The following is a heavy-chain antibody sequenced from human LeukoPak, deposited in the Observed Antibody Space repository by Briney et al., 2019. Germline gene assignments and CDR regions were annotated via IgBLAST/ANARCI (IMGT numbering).Heavy chain of an antibody. Sequence: PGGSLRLSCAASGFTFSSYAMSWVRQAPGKGLEWVSAISGSGGSTYYADSVKGRFTISRDNSKNTLYLQMNSLRAEDTAVYYCANARLGELSLFDYWGQGTLVTVSS. CDR1: GFTFSSYA. V-gene: IGHV3-23*01. CDR2: ISGSGGST. CDR3: ANARLGELSLFDY. D-gene: IGHD3-16*02. J-gene: IGHJ4*02.